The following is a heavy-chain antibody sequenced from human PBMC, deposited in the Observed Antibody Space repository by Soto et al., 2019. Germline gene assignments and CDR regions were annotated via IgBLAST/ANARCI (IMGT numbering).Heavy chain of an antibody. CDR3: ARDGVTTVTTHAFDM. Sequence: PSETLSLTCTVSGGSISSGVYYWSWIRHHPGNGLEWIGYIYYSGSTYYNPSLKSRVTISVDTSKNQFSLKLSSVTAADTAVYYCARDGVTTVTTHAFDMWGQGTMVTVSS. CDR2: IYYSGST. CDR1: GGSISSGVYY. D-gene: IGHD4-17*01. V-gene: IGHV4-31*03. J-gene: IGHJ3*02.